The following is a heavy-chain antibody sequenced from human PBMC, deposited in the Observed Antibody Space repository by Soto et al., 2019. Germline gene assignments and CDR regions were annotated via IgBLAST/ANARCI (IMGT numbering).Heavy chain of an antibody. CDR2: ISGSGGST. CDR3: AKAGSGKQLVLSYYYYYGMDV. CDR1: GFTFSSYA. V-gene: IGHV3-23*01. D-gene: IGHD6-13*01. J-gene: IGHJ6*02. Sequence: GGSLRLSCAASGFTFSSYAMSWVRQAPGKGLEWVSAISGSGGSTYYADSVKGRFTISRDNSKNTLYLQMNSLRAEDTAVYYCAKAGSGKQLVLSYYYYYGMDVWGQGTTVTVSS.